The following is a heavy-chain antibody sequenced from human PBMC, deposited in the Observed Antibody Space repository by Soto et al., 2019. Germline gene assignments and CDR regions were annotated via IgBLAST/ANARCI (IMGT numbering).Heavy chain of an antibody. CDR2: IYYSGST. CDR3: ARGEDIVATIVFDY. V-gene: IGHV4-59*11. CDR1: GGSISSHY. D-gene: IGHD5-12*01. J-gene: IGHJ4*02. Sequence: PSETLSLTCTVSGGSISSHYWSWIRQPPGKGLEWIGYIYYSGSTNYNPSLKSRVTISVDTSKNQYSMKLSSVNAADTAVYYCARGEDIVATIVFDYWGQGTLVTVSS.